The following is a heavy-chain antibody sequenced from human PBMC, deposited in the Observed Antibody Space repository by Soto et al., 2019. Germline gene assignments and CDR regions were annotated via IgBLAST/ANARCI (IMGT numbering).Heavy chain of an antibody. CDR2: IYYSGSN. D-gene: IGHD3-9*01. CDR1: GGSVSSCSYY. V-gene: IGHV4-61*01. CDR3: ARGGRYFAPFSYFDY. J-gene: IGHJ4*02. Sequence: SETLSLTCTVSGGSVSSCSYYWSWIRQPPGKGMAWIGYIYYSGSNNYSHSLKSRVSISVDKSQHHFSLKLSSVTAANTAVYYCARGGRYFAPFSYFDYWGQGTLVTVSS.